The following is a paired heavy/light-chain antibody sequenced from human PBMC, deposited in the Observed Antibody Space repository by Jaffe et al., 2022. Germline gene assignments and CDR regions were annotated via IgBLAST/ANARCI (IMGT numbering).Heavy chain of an antibody. CDR3: ARGLDYGSGSYYKLGLGLDYFDY. CDR2: IIPIFGTA. Sequence: QVQLVQSGAEVKKPGSSVKVSCKASGGTFSSYAISWVRQAPGQGLEWMGGIIPIFGTANYAQKFQGRVTITTDESTSTAYMELSSLRSEDTAVYYCARGLDYGSGSYYKLGLGLDYFDYWGQGTLVTVSS. V-gene: IGHV1-69*05. D-gene: IGHD3-10*01. J-gene: IGHJ4*02. CDR1: GGTFSSYA.
Light chain of an antibody. V-gene: IGKV3-11*01. CDR1: QSVSSY. J-gene: IGKJ1*01. Sequence: EIVLTQSPATLSLSPGERATLSCRASQSVSSYLAWYQQKPGQAPRLLIYDASNRATGIPARFSGSGSGTDFTLTISSLEPEDFAVYYCQQRSNWPQTFGQGTKVEIK. CDR2: DAS. CDR3: QQRSNWPQT.